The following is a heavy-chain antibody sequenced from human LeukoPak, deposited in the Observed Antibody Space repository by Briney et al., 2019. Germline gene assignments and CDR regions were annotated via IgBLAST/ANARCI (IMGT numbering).Heavy chain of an antibody. CDR2: ISTGGSTT. Sequence: GGSLRLSCAASGFTFSSYWLHWVRQAPGKGLVWVSRISTGGSTTSYADSVKGRFTISRDNAKNTLYLQMNSLRAEDTAVYYCARVPNGGNYIGDYWGQGTLVTVSS. CDR1: GFTFSSYW. J-gene: IGHJ4*02. D-gene: IGHD4-23*01. CDR3: ARVPNGGNYIGDY. V-gene: IGHV3-74*01.